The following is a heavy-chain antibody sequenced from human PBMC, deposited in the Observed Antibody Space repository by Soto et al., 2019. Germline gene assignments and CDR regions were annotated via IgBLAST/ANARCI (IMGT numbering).Heavy chain of an antibody. Sequence: GGVLRLSCVAAGFTFASYAMSWVRQAPGKGLEWGSSSSSGGDERYHGDSVKGRFTISRDNSKNTLYLQMNSLRSEYTAVYYCSKGWIYWAGMGVWGQGITVTVSS. CDR2: SSSGGDER. CDR1: GFTFASYA. D-gene: IGHD5-12*01. V-gene: IGHV3-23*01. CDR3: SKGWIYWAGMGV. J-gene: IGHJ6*02.